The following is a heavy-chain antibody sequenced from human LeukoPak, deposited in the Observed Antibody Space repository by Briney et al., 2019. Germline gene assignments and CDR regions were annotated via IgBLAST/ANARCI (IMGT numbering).Heavy chain of an antibody. V-gene: IGHV1-18*04. Sequence: ASVKVSCMASGYTFTGYYLHWVRQAPGQGLEWMGWISTYNGNTHYAQKLQGRVTMTTDTSTSTAYMELRSLRSDDTAVYYCARSSLAVAGSVFDYWGQGTLVTVSS. CDR2: ISTYNGNT. D-gene: IGHD6-19*01. CDR1: GYTFTGYY. CDR3: ARSSLAVAGSVFDY. J-gene: IGHJ4*02.